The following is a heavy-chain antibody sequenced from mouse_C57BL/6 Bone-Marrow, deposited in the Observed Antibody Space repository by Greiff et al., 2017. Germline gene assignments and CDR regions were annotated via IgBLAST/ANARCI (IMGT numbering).Heavy chain of an antibody. J-gene: IGHJ4*01. D-gene: IGHD1-1*01. V-gene: IGHV1-26*01. CDR2: INPNNGGT. CDR3: ARYYGSSYGAMDY. Sequence: EVKLMESGPELVKPGASVKISCKASGYTFTDYYMNWVKQSHGKSLEWIGDINPNNGGTSYNQKFKGKATLTVDKSSSTAYMELRSLTSEDSAVYYCARYYGSSYGAMDYWGQGTSVTVSS. CDR1: GYTFTDYY.